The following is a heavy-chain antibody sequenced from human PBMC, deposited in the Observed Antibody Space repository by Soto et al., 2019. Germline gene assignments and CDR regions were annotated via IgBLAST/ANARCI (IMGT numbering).Heavy chain of an antibody. Sequence: ASVKVSCKASGYTFTSYYMHWVRQAPGQGLEWMGIINPSGGSTSYAQKFQGRVTMTRDTSTSTVYMELSSLRSEDTAVYYCATSPQHDAFDIWGQGTTVTVSS. CDR2: INPSGGST. CDR3: ATSPQHDAFDI. J-gene: IGHJ3*02. CDR1: GYTFTSYY. D-gene: IGHD6-13*01. V-gene: IGHV1-46*01.